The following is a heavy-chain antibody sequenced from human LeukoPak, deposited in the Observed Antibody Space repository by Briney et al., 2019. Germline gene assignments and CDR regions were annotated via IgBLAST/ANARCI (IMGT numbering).Heavy chain of an antibody. CDR3: ARAGSSWYFGRVTEI. D-gene: IGHD6-13*01. CDR2: IYYSGST. Sequence: PSETLSLTCTVSGGSVSSGSYYWSWIRQPPGKGLEWIGYIYYSGSTNYNPSLKSRVTISVDTSKNQFSLKLSSVAAADTAVYYCARAGSSWYFGRVTEIWGQGTLVTVSS. J-gene: IGHJ4*02. CDR1: GGSVSSGSYY. V-gene: IGHV4-61*01.